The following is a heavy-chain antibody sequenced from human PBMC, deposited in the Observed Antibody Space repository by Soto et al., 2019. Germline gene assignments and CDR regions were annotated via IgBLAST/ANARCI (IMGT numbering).Heavy chain of an antibody. J-gene: IGHJ6*02. Sequence: GGSLILSCAASGFTFSSYAMSWVRQAPGKGLEWVSAISGSGGSTYYADSVKGRFTISRDNSKNTLYMQMNSLRAEDTAVYYCARVEAGGYCSGTSCYFHYYYGMDVWGQGTTVTVSS. V-gene: IGHV3-23*01. CDR3: ARVEAGGYCSGTSCYFHYYYGMDV. CDR2: ISGSGGST. D-gene: IGHD2-2*01. CDR1: GFTFSSYA.